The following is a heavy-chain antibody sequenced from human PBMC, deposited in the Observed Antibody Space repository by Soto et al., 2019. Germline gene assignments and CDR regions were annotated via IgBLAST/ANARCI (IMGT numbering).Heavy chain of an antibody. CDR2: IYYSGST. CDR3: ARFREASWFDP. V-gene: IGHV4-59*01. CDR1: GGSITTYY. D-gene: IGHD3-10*01. J-gene: IGHJ5*02. Sequence: PSETLFLTCTVSGGSITTYYWSWIRQPPGKGLEWIGYIYYSGSTNYNPSLKSRVSISVDTSKNQFSLKLSSVTAADTAVYYCARFREASWFDPWGQGTLVTAPQ.